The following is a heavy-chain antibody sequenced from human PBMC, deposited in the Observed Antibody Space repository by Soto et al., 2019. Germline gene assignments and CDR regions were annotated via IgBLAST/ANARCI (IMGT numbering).Heavy chain of an antibody. D-gene: IGHD3-10*01. V-gene: IGHV3-23*01. CDR2: ISDDGGFR. CDR1: GFSFNTHA. CDR3: AIARGSGSHTEHHFDS. Sequence: GGSLRLSCAASGFSFNTHAMNWVRQAPGKGLEWVSGISDDGGFRYYADSAKGRFTSSRDNSKNTVYLQMNGLRADDTAVYYCAIARGSGSHTEHHFDSWGQGTLVTVSS. J-gene: IGHJ4*02.